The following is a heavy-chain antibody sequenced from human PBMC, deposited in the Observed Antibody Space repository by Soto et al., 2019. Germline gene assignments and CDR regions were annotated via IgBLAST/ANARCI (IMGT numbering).Heavy chain of an antibody. CDR1: GGSFSGYY. CDR3: ARGRTYYDFWSGYPLHFDY. J-gene: IGHJ4*02. D-gene: IGHD3-3*01. Sequence: SETLSLTCAVHGGSFSGYYWSWIRQPPGKGLEWIGEINHSGSTNYNPSLKSRVTISVDTSKNQFSLKLSSVTAADTAVYYCARGRTYYDFWSGYPLHFDYWGQGTLVTVSS. CDR2: INHSGST. V-gene: IGHV4-34*01.